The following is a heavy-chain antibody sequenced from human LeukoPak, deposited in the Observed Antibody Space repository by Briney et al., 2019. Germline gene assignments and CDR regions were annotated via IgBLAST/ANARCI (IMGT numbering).Heavy chain of an antibody. CDR3: ARTTSHWYFDL. Sequence: PSETLSLTCTVSAGSISSYYGSSIRIRQPAGKGLGWIGRIHSSGNTNYNPSLKGRFTMSVDTSKNQFSLCVTAATAADTAFYYCARTTSHWYFDLRGRGTLVSVSS. CDR2: IHSSGNT. J-gene: IGHJ2*01. V-gene: IGHV4-4*07. D-gene: IGHD1-1*01. CDR1: AGSISSYY.